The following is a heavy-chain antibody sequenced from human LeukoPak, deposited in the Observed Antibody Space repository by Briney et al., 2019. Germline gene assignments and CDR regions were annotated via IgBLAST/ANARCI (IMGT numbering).Heavy chain of an antibody. CDR2: IIPIFGTA. CDR1: GGTFSSYA. J-gene: IGHJ5*02. CDR3: ARVEAYYGSGALFDP. Sequence: ASVKVSCKASGGTFSSYAISWVRQAPGPGLEWMGRIIPIFGTANYEQKFQGRVTITTDESTSTAYMELSSLRSEDTAVYYCARVEAYYGSGALFDPWGQGTLVTVSS. V-gene: IGHV1-69*05. D-gene: IGHD3-10*01.